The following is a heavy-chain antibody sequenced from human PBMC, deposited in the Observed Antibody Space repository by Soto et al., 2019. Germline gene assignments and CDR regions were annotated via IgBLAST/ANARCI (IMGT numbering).Heavy chain of an antibody. CDR3: ARSRLGVCRSTSCGAYGMDV. Sequence: QVQLQESGPGLVKPSGTLSLTCAVSGGSISSSNWWSWVRQPPGKGLEWIGETYHSGSTNYNPSLKSRVTISVDKSKNQFSLRLSSGTAADTAVYYCARSRLGVCRSTSCGAYGMDVWGQGTTVTVSS. V-gene: IGHV4-4*02. CDR1: GGSISSSNW. D-gene: IGHD2-2*01. CDR2: TYHSGST. J-gene: IGHJ6*02.